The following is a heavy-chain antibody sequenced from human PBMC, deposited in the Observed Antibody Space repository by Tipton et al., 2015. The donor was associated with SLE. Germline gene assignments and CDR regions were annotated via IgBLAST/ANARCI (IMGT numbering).Heavy chain of an antibody. V-gene: IGHV4-39*07. CDR3: ARHRNWDGGRTFDP. CDR1: GGSISSSSYY. CDR2: FHYRGNT. J-gene: IGHJ5*02. D-gene: IGHD3-16*01. Sequence: TLSLTCTVSGGSISSSSYYWGWIRQPPGKGLEWIGTFHYRGNTDYNPSLVDRVSISLDTSKNQFSLKLNSVTAADPAVYYCARHRNWDGGRTFDPGGQGTLVTVSS.